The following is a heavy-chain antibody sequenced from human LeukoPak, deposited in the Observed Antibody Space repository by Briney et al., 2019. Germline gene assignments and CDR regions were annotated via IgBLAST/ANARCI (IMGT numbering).Heavy chain of an antibody. D-gene: IGHD3-9*01. Sequence: SPSETLSLTCTASGGSISSSSYYWGWIRQPPGKGLAWIGSIYYSGSTYYNPSLKSRVTISVDTSKNQLSLKLSSVTPADTAVYYCARIRVFSWFDPWGQGTLVTVSS. CDR1: GGSISSSSYY. V-gene: IGHV4-39*01. CDR3: ARIRVFSWFDP. CDR2: IYYSGST. J-gene: IGHJ5*02.